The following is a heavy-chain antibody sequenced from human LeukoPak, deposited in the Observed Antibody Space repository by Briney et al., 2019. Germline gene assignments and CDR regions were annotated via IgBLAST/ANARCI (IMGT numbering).Heavy chain of an antibody. CDR3: ARGLPGGFVGFSSSYYPLDH. V-gene: IGHV3-21*01. Sequence: GGSLRLSCAASGFTFSSYSMNWVRQAPGKGLEWVSSISSSSSYIYYADSVKGRFTISRDNAKNSLYLQMNSLRAEDTAVYYCARGLPGGFVGFSSSYYPLDHWGQGTLVTVSS. CDR2: ISSSSSYI. CDR1: GFTFSSYS. J-gene: IGHJ4*02. D-gene: IGHD6-13*01.